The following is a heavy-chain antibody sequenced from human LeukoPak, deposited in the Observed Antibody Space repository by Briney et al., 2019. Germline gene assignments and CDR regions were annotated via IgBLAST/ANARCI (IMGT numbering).Heavy chain of an antibody. CDR1: GFTFSSYE. Sequence: GGSLRLSCAASGFTFSSYEMNWVRQAPGKGLGWVSYISSSTSTIYYADSVKGRFTISRDNAKNSLYLQMNRLRAEDTAVYYCAKDYGVVNYYDSSGYSAFDIWGQGTMVTVSS. J-gene: IGHJ3*02. CDR3: AKDYGVVNYYDSSGYSAFDI. V-gene: IGHV3-48*03. CDR2: ISSSTSTI. D-gene: IGHD3-22*01.